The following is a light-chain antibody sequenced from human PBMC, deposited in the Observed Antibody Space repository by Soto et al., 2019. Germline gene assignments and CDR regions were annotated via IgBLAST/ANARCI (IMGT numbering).Light chain of an antibody. CDR1: SSNIEIET. J-gene: IGLJ1*01. Sequence: QSVLTQPPSASGTPGQRVTISCSGSSSNIEIETVNWCQQLPGTAPKLLIYNGNQRPSGVPDRFSGSESGTSASLAISGLQSEDEADYYCAAWDDSLKRYVFGTGTKLTVL. V-gene: IGLV1-44*01. CDR3: AAWDDSLKRYV. CDR2: NGN.